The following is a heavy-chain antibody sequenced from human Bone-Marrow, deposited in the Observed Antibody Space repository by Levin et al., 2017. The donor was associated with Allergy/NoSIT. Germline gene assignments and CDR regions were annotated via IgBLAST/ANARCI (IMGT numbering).Heavy chain of an antibody. V-gene: IGHV3-74*01. CDR1: GFSFSTYW. Sequence: LSLTCAASGFSFSTYWMHWVRPAPGKGLGWVSRIQSNGKTNYADSVTGRFTISRDNAKNTLYLQMNSLTVEDTAVYYCARDRFYSDSGSNFSWFDPWGQGTLVTVSS. CDR3: ARDRFYSDSGSNFSWFDP. D-gene: IGHD3-10*01. J-gene: IGHJ5*02. CDR2: IQSNGKT.